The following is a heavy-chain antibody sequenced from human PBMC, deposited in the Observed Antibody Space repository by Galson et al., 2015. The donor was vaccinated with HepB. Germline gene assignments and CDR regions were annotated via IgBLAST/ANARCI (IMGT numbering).Heavy chain of an antibody. V-gene: IGHV1-46*01. J-gene: IGHJ4*02. CDR2: INPSGGST. Sequence: SVKVSCKASGYTFTSYYMHWVRQAPGQGLEWMGIINPSGGSTSYAQKFQGRVTMTRDTSTSTVYMELSSLRSEDTAVYYWAGDFDTNGAAAGNGGYFDYWGQGTLVTVSS. D-gene: IGHD6-13*01. CDR1: GYTFTSYY. CDR3: AGDFDTNGAAAGNGGYFDY.